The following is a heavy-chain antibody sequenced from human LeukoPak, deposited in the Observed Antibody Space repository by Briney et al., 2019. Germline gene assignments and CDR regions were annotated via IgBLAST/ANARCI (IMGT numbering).Heavy chain of an antibody. D-gene: IGHD6-19*01. J-gene: IGHJ4*02. Sequence: GGSLRLSCAASGFTFSSYAMSWVRQAPGKGLEWVSAISGSGGNTYYADSVKGRFTISRDNSKNTLYLQMNSLRAEDTAVYYCANLYSSGWYYFDYWGQGTLVTVSS. CDR1: GFTFSSYA. CDR3: ANLYSSGWYYFDY. V-gene: IGHV3-23*01. CDR2: ISGSGGNT.